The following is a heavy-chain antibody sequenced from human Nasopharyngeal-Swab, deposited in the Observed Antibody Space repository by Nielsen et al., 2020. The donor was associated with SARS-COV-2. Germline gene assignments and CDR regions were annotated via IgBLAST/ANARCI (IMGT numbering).Heavy chain of an antibody. Sequence: GESLSLSCAASGFTFSSYWMHWVRQARGKGLVWVSRINSDGSSTSYADSVKGRFTISRDNAKNTLYLQMNSLRAEDTAVYYCAREVVGATIGMDVWGQGTTVTVSS. CDR1: GFTFSSYW. CDR3: AREVVGATIGMDV. V-gene: IGHV3-74*01. J-gene: IGHJ6*02. CDR2: INSDGSST. D-gene: IGHD1-26*01.